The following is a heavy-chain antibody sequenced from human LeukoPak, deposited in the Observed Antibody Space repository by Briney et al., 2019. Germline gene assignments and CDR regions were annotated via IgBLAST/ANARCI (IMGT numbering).Heavy chain of an antibody. CDR1: GFTFSSYA. CDR2: ISGSGGST. J-gene: IGHJ6*03. CDR3: ANGGVVAAPYYYYYYMDV. Sequence: GGSLRLSCAASGFTFSSYAMSWVRQAPGKGLEWVSAISGSGGSTYHADSVKGRFTISRDNSKNTLYLQMNSLRAEDTAVYYCANGGVVAAPYYYYYYMDVWGKGTTVTVSS. D-gene: IGHD2-15*01. V-gene: IGHV3-23*01.